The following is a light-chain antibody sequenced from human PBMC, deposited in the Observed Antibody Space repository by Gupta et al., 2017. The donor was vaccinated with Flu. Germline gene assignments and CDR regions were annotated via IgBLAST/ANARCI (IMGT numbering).Light chain of an antibody. CDR2: AAS. CDR3: QQFKGYPRT. CDR1: QDIGSS. J-gene: IGKJ2*01. Sequence: GDRVTITCRASQDIGSSLAWFQQKPGTAPKSPIYAASSLQSGVPSRFSGSGSGTDFTLTINSLQPEDFATYYCQQFKGYPRTFGQGTKLEIK. V-gene: IGKV1-16*01.